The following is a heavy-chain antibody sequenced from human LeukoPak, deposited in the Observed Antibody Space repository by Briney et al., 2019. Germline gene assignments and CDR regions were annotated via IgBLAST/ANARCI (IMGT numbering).Heavy chain of an antibody. CDR1: GFTFSSYG. D-gene: IGHD3-22*01. J-gene: IGHJ4*02. V-gene: IGHV3-33*01. CDR3: ARDGYYYDSSGYYPIPHYYFDY. Sequence: GGSLRLSCAASGFTFSSYGMHWVRQAPGKGLEWVAVIWYDGSNKYYADSVKGRFTISRDNSKNTLYLQMNSLRAEDTAVYYCARDGYYYDSSGYYPIPHYYFDYWGQGTLVTVSS. CDR2: IWYDGSNK.